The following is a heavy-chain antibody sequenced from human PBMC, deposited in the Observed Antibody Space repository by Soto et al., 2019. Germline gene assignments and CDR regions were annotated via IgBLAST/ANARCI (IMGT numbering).Heavy chain of an antibody. V-gene: IGHV4-38-2*01. CDR1: GYSISSGYY. CDR3: ASLPMFGVVRQDKRWFDP. J-gene: IGHJ5*02. Sequence: PSETLSLTCAVSGYSISSGYYWGWIRQPPEKRLEWIGSIYHSGTTYYNPSLKSRVTMSVDTSRNQFSLKLTSVTAADTGVYYCASLPMFGVVRQDKRWFDPWGQGILVTVSS. CDR2: IYHSGTT. D-gene: IGHD3-3*02.